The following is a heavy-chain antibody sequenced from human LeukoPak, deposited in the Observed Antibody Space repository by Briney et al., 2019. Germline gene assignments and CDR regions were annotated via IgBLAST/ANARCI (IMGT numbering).Heavy chain of an antibody. Sequence: GGSLRLSCVLSGGTFDDYAMHWVRRSPGRGLEWVSGISWNSVDIVYTASVRGRFTISRDNAKNSLYLQMNSLRAEDMALYYCAKDYTAMVRGPDYWGQGTLVTVSS. V-gene: IGHV3-9*03. D-gene: IGHD5-18*01. J-gene: IGHJ4*02. CDR2: ISWNSVDI. CDR1: GGTFDDYA. CDR3: AKDYTAMVRGPDY.